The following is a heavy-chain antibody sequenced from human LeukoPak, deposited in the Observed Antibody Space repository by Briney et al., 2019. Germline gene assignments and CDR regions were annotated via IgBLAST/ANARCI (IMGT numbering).Heavy chain of an antibody. CDR2: ISSSSSYI. CDR3: ARTDPFDY. J-gene: IGHJ4*02. V-gene: IGHV3-21*01. Sequence: GGSLRLSCAASGFTFSNAWMSWVRQAPGKGLEWVSSISSSSSYIYYADSVKGRFTISRDNAKNSLYLQMNSLRAEDTAVYYCARTDPFDYWGQGTLVTVSS. CDR1: GFTFSNAW.